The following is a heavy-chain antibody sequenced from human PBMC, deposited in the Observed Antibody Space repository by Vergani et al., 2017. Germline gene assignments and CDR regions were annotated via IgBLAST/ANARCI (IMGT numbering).Heavy chain of an antibody. Sequence: QVLLQQWGAGLLKPSETLSLTSAVYGGSFSGHFWNWIRQSPGKGLEWIGEISHSGSANYNPSLKSRVTISVDTSKKQFSLKMNSVTAADTAVYYCVRWTMRSFGNWYFDLWGRGTLVTVSS. V-gene: IGHV4-34*02. CDR1: GGSFSGHF. D-gene: IGHD2/OR15-2a*01. J-gene: IGHJ2*01. CDR2: ISHSGSA. CDR3: VRWTMRSFGNWYFDL.